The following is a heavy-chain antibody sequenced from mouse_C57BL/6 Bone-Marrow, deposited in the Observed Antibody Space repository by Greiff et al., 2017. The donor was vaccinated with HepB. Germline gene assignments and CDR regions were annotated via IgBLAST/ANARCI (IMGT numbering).Heavy chain of an antibody. CDR3: ARPRMVTTGRGFAY. V-gene: IGHV1-22*01. D-gene: IGHD2-2*01. J-gene: IGHJ3*01. CDR2: INPNNGGT. CDR1: GYTFTDYN. Sequence: EVQLQESGPELVKPGASVKMSCKASGYTFTDYNMHWVKQSHGKSLEWIGYINPNNGGTSYNQKFKGKATLTVHKSSSTAYMELRSLTSEDSAVYYCARPRMVTTGRGFAYWGQGTLVTVSA.